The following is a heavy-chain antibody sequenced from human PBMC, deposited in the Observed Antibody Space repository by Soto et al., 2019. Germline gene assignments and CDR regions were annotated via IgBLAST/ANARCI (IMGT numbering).Heavy chain of an antibody. J-gene: IGHJ5*02. D-gene: IGHD6-19*01. CDR1: GGSISSGGYY. Sequence: PSETLSLTCTVSGGSISSGGYYWSWIRQHPGKGLEWIGYIYYSGSTYYNPSLKSRVTISVDTSKNQFSLKLSSVTAADTAVYYCARVVAAVAGTWTFWFDPWGQGTLVTVSS. V-gene: IGHV4-31*03. CDR3: ARVVAAVAGTWTFWFDP. CDR2: IYYSGST.